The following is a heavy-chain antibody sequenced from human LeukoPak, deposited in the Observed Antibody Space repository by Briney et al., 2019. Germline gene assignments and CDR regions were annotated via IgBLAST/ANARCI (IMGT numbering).Heavy chain of an antibody. Sequence: PGGSLRLSCAASGFTFSSYAMSWVRQAPGKGLEWVSAISGSGGSTYYADSVKGRFTISRDNSKNTLYLQMNSLRAEDTAVYYCAKGTTYYYDSSGYYYAPFDYWGQGTLVTVSS. CDR1: GFTFSSYA. CDR3: AKGTTYYYDSSGYYYAPFDY. V-gene: IGHV3-23*01. D-gene: IGHD3-22*01. J-gene: IGHJ4*02. CDR2: ISGSGGST.